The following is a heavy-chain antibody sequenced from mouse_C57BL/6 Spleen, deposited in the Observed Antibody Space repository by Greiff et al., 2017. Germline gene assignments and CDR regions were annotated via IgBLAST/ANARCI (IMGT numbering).Heavy chain of an antibody. CDR2: ILPGSGST. CDR3: ARRIITTVVANYYARDY. CDR1: GYTFTGYW. Sequence: QVQLQQSGAELMKPGASVKLSCKATGYTFTGYWIEWVKQRPGHGLEWIGEILPGSGSTNYNEKFKGKATFTADTSSNTAYMQLSSLTTEDSAIYYCARRIITTVVANYYARDYWGQGTSVTVSS. V-gene: IGHV1-9*01. D-gene: IGHD1-1*01. J-gene: IGHJ4*01.